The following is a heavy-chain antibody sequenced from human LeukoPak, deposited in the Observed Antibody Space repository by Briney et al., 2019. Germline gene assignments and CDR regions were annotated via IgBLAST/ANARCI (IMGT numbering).Heavy chain of an antibody. CDR3: ARVPGSAVAGTVTFDP. J-gene: IGHJ5*02. D-gene: IGHD6-19*01. CDR2: INHSGST. V-gene: IGHV4-34*01. Sequence: PSETLSLTCAVYGGSFSGYYWSWIRQPPGKGLEWIGEINHSGSTNYNPSLKSRVTISVDTSKNQFSLKLSSVTAADTAVYYCARVPGSAVAGTVTFDPRGQGTLVTVSS. CDR1: GGSFSGYY.